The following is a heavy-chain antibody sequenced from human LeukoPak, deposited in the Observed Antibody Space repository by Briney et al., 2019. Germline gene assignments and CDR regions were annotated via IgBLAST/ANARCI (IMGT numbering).Heavy chain of an antibody. CDR3: ARRRWFGELDY. D-gene: IGHD3-10*01. CDR1: GYSISSGYY. CDR2: IYHSGST. Sequence: SETLSLTCNVSGYSISSGYYWGWIRQPPGKGLQWIGTIYHSGSTYYNPSLKSRVTISVDTSKNQFSLKVNSVTAADTAVYYCARRRWFGELDYWGQGTLVTVSS. V-gene: IGHV4-38-2*02. J-gene: IGHJ4*02.